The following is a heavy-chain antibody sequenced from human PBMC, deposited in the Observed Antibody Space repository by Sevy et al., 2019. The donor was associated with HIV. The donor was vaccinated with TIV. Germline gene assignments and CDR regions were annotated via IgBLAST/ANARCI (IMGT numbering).Heavy chain of an antibody. CDR2: IWPDGSNK. V-gene: IGHV3-30*02. J-gene: IGHJ5*02. D-gene: IGHD4-4*01. Sequence: GGSLRLSCAASGFTFNFHGMHWVRQAPGKGLEWVAFIWPDGSNKYMADSVKGRFTISRDNSKNTLFLQMNSLTVDDTAVYYCARETDNSARWLDPWGQGTLVTVSS. CDR3: ARETDNSARWLDP. CDR1: GFTFNFHG.